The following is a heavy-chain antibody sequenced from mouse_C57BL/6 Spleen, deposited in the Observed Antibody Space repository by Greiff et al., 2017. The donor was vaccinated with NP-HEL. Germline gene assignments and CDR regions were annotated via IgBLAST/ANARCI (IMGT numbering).Heavy chain of an antibody. D-gene: IGHD3-2*02. CDR1: GYAFSSSW. Sequence: VQRVESGPELVKPGASVKISCKASGYAFSSSWMNWVKQRPGKGLEWIGRIYPGDGDTNYNGKFKGKATLTADKSSSTAYMQLSSLTSEDSAVYFCATAQYYAMDYWGQGTSVTVSS. V-gene: IGHV1-82*01. CDR3: ATAQYYAMDY. CDR2: IYPGDGDT. J-gene: IGHJ4*01.